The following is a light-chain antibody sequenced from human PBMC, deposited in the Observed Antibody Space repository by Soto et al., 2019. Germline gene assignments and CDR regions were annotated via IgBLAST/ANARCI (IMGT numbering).Light chain of an antibody. V-gene: IGLV3-1*01. J-gene: IGLJ2*01. CDR2: QHS. Sequence: SYELTQPPSVSVSPGQTANITCSGEKLGDKYACWYQQRPGQSPVLVIYQHSKRPSEIPERFSGSNSGNTATLTISGTQAMDGADYYCQAWDSSTANVVFCGGTKLTVL. CDR3: QAWDSSTANVV. CDR1: KLGDKY.